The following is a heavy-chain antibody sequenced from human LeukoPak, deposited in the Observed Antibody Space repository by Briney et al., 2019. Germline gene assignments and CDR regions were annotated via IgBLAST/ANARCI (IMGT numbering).Heavy chain of an antibody. J-gene: IGHJ4*02. V-gene: IGHV1-18*01. Sequence: ASVKVSCKASGYTFTSYGISWVRQAPGQGLERMGWINVYNGYTNYARNFQGRVTMTTDTSTSTAYMEVRSLRSDDTAAYYCARVECSSTTCYDDYWGQGTLVIVSS. CDR2: INVYNGYT. CDR1: GYTFTSYG. D-gene: IGHD2-2*01. CDR3: ARVECSSTTCYDDY.